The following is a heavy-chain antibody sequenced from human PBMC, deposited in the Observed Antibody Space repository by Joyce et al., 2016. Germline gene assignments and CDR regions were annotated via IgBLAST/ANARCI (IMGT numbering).Heavy chain of an antibody. Sequence: EVQLVESGGGLAQPGESLGLSCAASGFNFGGYWLTWVRLAPGKVPEFVANIDQYGRQRNYVASVRCRFTISRDNAQESLYLQMNRLRVDDTAVYYCARDPGYSAFDLWGQGARVTVSS. CDR3: ARDPGYSAFDL. CDR1: GFNFGGYW. J-gene: IGHJ4*02. CDR2: IDQYGRQR. V-gene: IGHV3-7*04. D-gene: IGHD5-12*01.